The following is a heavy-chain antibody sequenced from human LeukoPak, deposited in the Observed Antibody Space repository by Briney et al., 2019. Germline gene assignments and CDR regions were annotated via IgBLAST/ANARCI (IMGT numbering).Heavy chain of an antibody. D-gene: IGHD3-22*01. CDR3: STTYYYDSSEGY. Sequence: GGSLRLSCAASGFTFSNAWMNWVRQAPGKGLEWVGRIKSKTDGGTTDYAAPVKGRFTISRDDSRNTLYLQMNSLKTEDTAVYYCSTTYYYDSSEGYWGQGTLVTVSS. V-gene: IGHV3-15*07. CDR2: IKSKTDGGTT. J-gene: IGHJ4*02. CDR1: GFTFSNAW.